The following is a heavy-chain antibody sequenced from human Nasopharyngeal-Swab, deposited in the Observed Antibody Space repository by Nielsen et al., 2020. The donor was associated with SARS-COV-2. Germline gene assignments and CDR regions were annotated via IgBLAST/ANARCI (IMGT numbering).Heavy chain of an antibody. CDR3: ARAPRVAQNWFDP. V-gene: IGHV1-24*01. CDR2: FDPEDGET. D-gene: IGHD2-15*01. J-gene: IGHJ5*02. Sequence: ASVKVSCKVSGYTLTELSMHWVRQAPGKGLEWMGGFDPEDGETIYAQKFQGRVTMTEDTSTDTAYMELRSLRSDDTAVYYCARAPRVAQNWFDPWGQGTLVTVSS. CDR1: GYTLTELS.